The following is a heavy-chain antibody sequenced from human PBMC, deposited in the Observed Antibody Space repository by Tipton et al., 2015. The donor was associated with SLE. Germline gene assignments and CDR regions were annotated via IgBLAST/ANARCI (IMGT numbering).Heavy chain of an antibody. CDR3: ASVNWGLTG. Sequence: LRLSCTVSGVSISSYYWSWIRQPPGKGLEWIGYIYYSGSTNYNPSLRSRVTISVDTSKNQFSLKVRSVTAADTAVYYCASVNWGLTGWGQGTLVTVSS. D-gene: IGHD7-27*01. CDR1: GVSISSYY. J-gene: IGHJ4*02. CDR2: IYYSGST. V-gene: IGHV4-59*01.